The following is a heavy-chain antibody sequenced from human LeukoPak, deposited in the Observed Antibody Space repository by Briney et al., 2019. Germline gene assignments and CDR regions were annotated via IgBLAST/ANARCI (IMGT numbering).Heavy chain of an antibody. CDR3: ARDVAYYAMFSYFDY. CDR2: ISYDGSNK. J-gene: IGHJ4*02. Sequence: GGSLRLSCAASGFTFSSYAMHWVRQAPGKGLEWVAVISYDGSNKYYADSVKGRFTISRDNSKNTLYLQMNSLRAEDTAVYYCARDVAYYAMFSYFDYWGQGTLVTVSS. CDR1: GFTFSSYA. D-gene: IGHD1-26*01. V-gene: IGHV3-30*04.